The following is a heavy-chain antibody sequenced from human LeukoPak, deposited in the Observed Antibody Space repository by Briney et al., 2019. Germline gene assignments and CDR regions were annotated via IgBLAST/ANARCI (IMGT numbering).Heavy chain of an antibody. Sequence: GGSLRLSCTASGLIFRNYAVTWVRQAPGKGLEWVSSISSSSSYIYYADSVKGRFTISRDNAKNSLYLQMNSLRAEDTAVYYCARVVLVGATNYFDYWGQGTLVTVSS. CDR1: GLIFRNYA. CDR2: ISSSSSYI. V-gene: IGHV3-21*01. D-gene: IGHD1-26*01. J-gene: IGHJ4*02. CDR3: ARVVLVGATNYFDY.